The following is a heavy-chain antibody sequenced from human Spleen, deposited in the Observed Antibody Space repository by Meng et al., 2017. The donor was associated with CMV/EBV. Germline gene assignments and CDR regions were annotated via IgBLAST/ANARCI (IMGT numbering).Heavy chain of an antibody. CDR1: FSSYA. V-gene: IGHV1-69*10. D-gene: IGHD2-2*01. CDR3: ARIVEDIVVVPAANNWFDP. J-gene: IGHJ5*02. CDR2: IIPILGIA. Sequence: FSSYAISWGRQAPGQGLEWMGGIIPILGIANYAQKFQGRVTITADKSTSTAYMELSSLRSEDTAVYYCARIVEDIVVVPAANNWFDPWGQGTLVTVSS.